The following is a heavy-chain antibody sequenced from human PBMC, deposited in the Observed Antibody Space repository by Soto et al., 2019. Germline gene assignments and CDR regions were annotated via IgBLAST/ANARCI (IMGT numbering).Heavy chain of an antibody. CDR1: GGSISSYY. J-gene: IGHJ4*02. Sequence: SETLSLTCTVSGGSISSYYWSWIRQPPGKGLEWIGYIYYSGSTNYNPSLKSRVTISVDTSKNQFSLKLSSVTAADTAVYYCARAPATSAYYDFWSGYQPPPYYFDYWGQGTLVTVSS. CDR3: ARAPATSAYYDFWSGYQPPPYYFDY. CDR2: IYYSGST. V-gene: IGHV4-59*01. D-gene: IGHD3-3*01.